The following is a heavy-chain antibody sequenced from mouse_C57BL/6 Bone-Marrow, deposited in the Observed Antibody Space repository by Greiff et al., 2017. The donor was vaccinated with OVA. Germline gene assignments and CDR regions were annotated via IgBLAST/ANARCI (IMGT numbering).Heavy chain of an antibody. D-gene: IGHD2-5*01. V-gene: IGHV1-64*01. J-gene: IGHJ4*01. Sequence: VQLQQPGAELVKPGASVKLSCKASGYTFTSYWMHWVKQRPGQGLEWIGMIHPNSGSTNYNEKFKSKATLTVDKSSSTAYMQLSTLPSEDSAVYYGAIPSYSNYTLCYAMDYWGQGTSVTVSS. CDR3: AIPSYSNYTLCYAMDY. CDR2: IHPNSGST. CDR1: GYTFTSYW.